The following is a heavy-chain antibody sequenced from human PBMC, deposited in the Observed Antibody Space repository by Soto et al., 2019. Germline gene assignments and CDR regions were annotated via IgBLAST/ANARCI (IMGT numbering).Heavy chain of an antibody. J-gene: IGHJ3*01. CDR2: NRNKANSYTT. V-gene: IGHV3-72*01. CDR3: AKAGRASSTCSDDAFDV. Sequence: EVQLVESGGGLVQPGGSLRLSCAASGFTLSDHYMNWVRQAPGKGLEWVGLNRNKANSYTTEYAASLKSRFTISRDKQKNSLYLQMNNLKTEDTAVYYCAKAGRASSTCSDDAFDVWGQGTVVTVSS. CDR1: GFTLSDHY. D-gene: IGHD6-13*01.